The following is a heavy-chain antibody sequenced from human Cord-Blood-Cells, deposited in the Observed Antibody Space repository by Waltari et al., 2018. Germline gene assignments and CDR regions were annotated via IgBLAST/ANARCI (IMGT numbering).Heavy chain of an antibody. J-gene: IGHJ3*02. CDR1: GYTFPSYH. Sequence: QVQLVQSGAEVKKPGASVKVSCKASGYTFPSYHMHWVLQAPGQGLEWMGIINPSGGSTSYAQKFQGRVTMTRDTSTSTVYMELSSLRSEDTAVYYCARAELGIYAFDIWGQGTMVTVSS. CDR3: ARAELGIYAFDI. D-gene: IGHD7-27*01. V-gene: IGHV1-46*01. CDR2: INPSGGST.